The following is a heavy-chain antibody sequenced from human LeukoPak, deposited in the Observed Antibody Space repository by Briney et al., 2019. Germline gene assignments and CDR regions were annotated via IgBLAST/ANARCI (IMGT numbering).Heavy chain of an antibody. CDR2: ISSSSSTI. J-gene: IGHJ4*02. D-gene: IGHD2-2*01. CDR1: GFTFSSYA. Sequence: GSLRLSCAASGFTFSSYAMSWVRQAPGKGLEWVSYISSSSSTIYYADSVKGRFTISRDNAKNSLYLQMNSLRDEDTAVYYCAKDVLTSSSSFFDYWGQGTLVTVSS. CDR3: AKDVLTSSSSFFDY. V-gene: IGHV3-48*02.